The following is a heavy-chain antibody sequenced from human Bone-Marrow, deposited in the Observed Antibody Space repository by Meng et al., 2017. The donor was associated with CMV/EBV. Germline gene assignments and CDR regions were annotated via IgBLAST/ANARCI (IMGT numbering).Heavy chain of an antibody. J-gene: IGHJ2*01. V-gene: IGHV1-2*02. CDR3: ARDPPLLEYGPPFDL. D-gene: IGHD4-17*01. CDR2: VNSNNDAT. CDR1: GFTFCDYY. Sequence: QGQRLQYGAEIKKPVSSVKVSCTTPGFTFCDYYIHWVRQAPGQGLEWMGWVNSNNDATNYARKFQGRVSMTRDTSISTAHMELSRLMSDDTAVYYCARDPPLLEYGPPFDLWGRGTLVTVSS.